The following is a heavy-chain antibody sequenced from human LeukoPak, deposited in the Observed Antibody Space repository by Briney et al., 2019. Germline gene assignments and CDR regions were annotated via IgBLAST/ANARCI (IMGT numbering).Heavy chain of an antibody. Sequence: TGGSLRLSCAASAYTFISYAMSWVPQAPGNGLEWVSAVSGSGGSTYYADSVKVRFTVSRYNSKDTLYLQMNSLRAEDTAVYYCARERNFDYWGQGTLVTVSS. CDR1: AYTFISYA. V-gene: IGHV3-23*01. CDR3: ARERNFDY. CDR2: VSGSGGST. J-gene: IGHJ4*02.